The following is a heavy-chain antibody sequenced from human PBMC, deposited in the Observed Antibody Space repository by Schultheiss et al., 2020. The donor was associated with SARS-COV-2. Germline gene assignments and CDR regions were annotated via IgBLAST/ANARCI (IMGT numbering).Heavy chain of an antibody. CDR3: ARNGAARDSSGHYYGY. CDR1: GYTFTGYY. D-gene: IGHD3-22*01. V-gene: IGHV1-2*02. Sequence: ASVKVSCKASGYTFTGYYMHWVRQAPGQGLEWMGWINPNSGGTNYAQKFQGRVTMTRDTSISTAYMELRSLRSDDTAVYYCARNGAARDSSGHYYGYWGQGTLVTVSS. CDR2: INPNSGGT. J-gene: IGHJ4*02.